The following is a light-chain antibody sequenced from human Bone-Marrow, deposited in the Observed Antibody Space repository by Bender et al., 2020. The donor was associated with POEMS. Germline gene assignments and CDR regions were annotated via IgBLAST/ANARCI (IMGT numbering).Light chain of an antibody. J-gene: IGLJ1*01. CDR3: CSYAGSDYIPYV. CDR1: SRNVGGYDY. Sequence: QSALTQPPSASGSPGQSVTISCTGTSRNVGGYDYVSWYQQHPGKAPKLLIFEVTKRPSGVPDRFSGSKSGNTASLTVSGLQAEYEADYNSCSYAGSDYIPYVFGTGTNLTVL. V-gene: IGLV2-8*01. CDR2: EVT.